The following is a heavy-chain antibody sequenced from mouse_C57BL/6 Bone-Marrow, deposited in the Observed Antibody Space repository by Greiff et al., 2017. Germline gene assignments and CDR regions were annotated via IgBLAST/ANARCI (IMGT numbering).Heavy chain of an antibody. V-gene: IGHV1-75*01. D-gene: IGHD2-3*01. J-gene: IGHJ4*01. CDR2: IFPGSGST. CDR1: GYTFTDYY. Sequence: QVQLQQSGPELVKPGASVKISCKASGYTFTDYYINWVKQRPGQGLEWIGWIFPGSGSTYYNEKFKGKATLTVDKSSSTAYMLLSSLTSEDSAVYFCARPGDGYIRYYAMDYWGQGTSDTVSS. CDR3: ARPGDGYIRYYAMDY.